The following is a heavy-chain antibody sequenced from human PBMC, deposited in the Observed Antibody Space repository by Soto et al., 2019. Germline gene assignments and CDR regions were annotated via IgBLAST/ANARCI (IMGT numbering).Heavy chain of an antibody. CDR2: INAGNGNT. Sequence: QVQLVQSGAEVKKPGASVKVSCKASGYTFTSYAMHWVRQAPGQRLEWMGWINAGNGNTKYSQKFQGRVTITRDTSASTAYMELGSLRPEDTAVYYCARVRLLWFGAYGMDVWGQGTTVTVSS. J-gene: IGHJ6*02. D-gene: IGHD3-10*01. CDR1: GYTFTSYA. V-gene: IGHV1-3*01. CDR3: ARVRLLWFGAYGMDV.